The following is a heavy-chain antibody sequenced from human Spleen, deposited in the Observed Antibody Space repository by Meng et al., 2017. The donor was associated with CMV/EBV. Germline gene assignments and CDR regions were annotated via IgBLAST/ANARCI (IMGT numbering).Heavy chain of an antibody. V-gene: IGHV4-39*07. Sequence: QRHSEACGPGLLHPSEALFLTCIVPGGSISRPGDYLGWIRQPPGKGLEWIGSIGHAGALYYTPSLKSRVTISVDTSKNQFSLKLSSVTAADTAVYYCAREQSCSGGSCYGHWGQGTLVTVSS. CDR2: IGHAGAL. CDR1: GGSISRPGDY. CDR3: AREQSCSGGSCYGH. D-gene: IGHD2-15*01. J-gene: IGHJ4*02.